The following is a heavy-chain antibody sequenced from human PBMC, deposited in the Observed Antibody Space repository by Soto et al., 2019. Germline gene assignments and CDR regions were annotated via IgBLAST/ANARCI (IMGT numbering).Heavy chain of an antibody. CDR1: HGSIIRFY. CDR2: IYYSGST. J-gene: IGHJ4*02. Sequence: SETLSLTCIVTHGSIIRFYWNWIRQPPGKGLEWIGYIYYSGSTNYNPSLKSRATISVDTSMNQFSLRLKLSSVTAADTAVYYCARGSTGDFDYWGQGTPVTVSS. V-gene: IGHV4-59*01. CDR3: ARGSTGDFDY. D-gene: IGHD4-17*01.